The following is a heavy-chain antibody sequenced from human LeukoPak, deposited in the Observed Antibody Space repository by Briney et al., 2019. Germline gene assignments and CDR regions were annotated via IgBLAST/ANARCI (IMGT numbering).Heavy chain of an antibody. J-gene: IGHJ4*02. CDR2: IYHSGST. CDR3: ARVGPYYDSSGYYYFDY. V-gene: IGHV4-4*02. Sequence: PSETLSLTCDVSGGSISNGNWWSWVRQPPGKGLEWIGSIYHSGSTYYNPSLKSRVTISVDTSKNQFSLKLSSVTAADTAVYYCARVGPYYDSSGYYYFDYWGQGTLVTVSS. CDR1: GGSISNGNW. D-gene: IGHD3-22*01.